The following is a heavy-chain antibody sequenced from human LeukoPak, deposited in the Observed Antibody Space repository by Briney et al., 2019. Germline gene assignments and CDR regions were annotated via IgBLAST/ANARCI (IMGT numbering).Heavy chain of an antibody. CDR3: VRVPSGGDLGYAFDI. J-gene: IGHJ3*02. CDR1: RFTFSRYW. V-gene: IGHV3-7*01. Sequence: PGGSLRLSCAASRFTFSRYWMTWVRQAPEKGLEWVASIKLDGSEKYYVDSVKGRFTISRENANNSLYLQMNSLRPGDTGVYYCVRVPSGGDLGYAFDIWGQGTKVTVSS. D-gene: IGHD1-26*01. CDR2: IKLDGSEK.